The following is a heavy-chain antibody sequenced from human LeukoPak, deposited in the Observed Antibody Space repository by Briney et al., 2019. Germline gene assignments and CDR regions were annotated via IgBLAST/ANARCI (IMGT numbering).Heavy chain of an antibody. V-gene: IGHV3-30*02. CDR3: APRVVVISAPFDY. CDR1: GFTFSSYG. J-gene: IGHJ4*02. CDR2: IRYDGTNN. Sequence: GGSLTLSCAASGFTFSSYGMQWVRQAPGKGLEWVAFIRYDGTNNYYADSVTGRFTISRDNSKNTLYLQMNSLRAEDTAVYYCAPRVVVISAPFDYWGQGTLVTVSS. D-gene: IGHD2-21*01.